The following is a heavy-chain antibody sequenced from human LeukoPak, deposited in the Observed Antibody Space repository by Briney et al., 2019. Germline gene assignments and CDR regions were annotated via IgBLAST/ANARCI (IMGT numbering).Heavy chain of an antibody. D-gene: IGHD1-26*01. CDR1: GFTFSTYD. V-gene: IGHV3-30*18. CDR3: AKDRAYLGSY. Sequence: GGSLRLSCAASGFTFSTYDMHWVRQAPGKGLEWVAVISSDGSTKYYADSVKGRFTISRDNSKNTLYLQMNSLRAEDTAVYYCAKDRAYLGSYWGQGTLVTVSS. CDR2: ISSDGSTK. J-gene: IGHJ4*02.